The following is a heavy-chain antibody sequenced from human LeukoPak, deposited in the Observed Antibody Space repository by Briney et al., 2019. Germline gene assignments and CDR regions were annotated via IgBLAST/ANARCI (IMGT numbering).Heavy chain of an antibody. Sequence: ASVKVSCKASGYTFTGYYVHWVRQAPGQGLEWMGWINTNSGGTNYAQTFQGRVTMTRDTSISTAYMELSRLRSDDTAVYYCARRGSVDTPMSNREWWYWGQGTLATVSS. D-gene: IGHD5-18*01. CDR3: ARRGSVDTPMSNREWWY. V-gene: IGHV1-2*02. CDR2: INTNSGGT. CDR1: GYTFTGYY. J-gene: IGHJ4*02.